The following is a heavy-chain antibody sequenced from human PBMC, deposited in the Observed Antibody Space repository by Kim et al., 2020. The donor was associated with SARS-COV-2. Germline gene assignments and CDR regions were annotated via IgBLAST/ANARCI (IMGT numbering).Heavy chain of an antibody. D-gene: IGHD6-6*01. J-gene: IGHJ4*02. Sequence: SSPSFKGRVTISADKSISTAYLQWGSLKASDTAMYYCMRSSTPNNYFDYWGQGTLVTVSS. V-gene: IGHV5-51*01. CDR3: MRSSTPNNYFDY.